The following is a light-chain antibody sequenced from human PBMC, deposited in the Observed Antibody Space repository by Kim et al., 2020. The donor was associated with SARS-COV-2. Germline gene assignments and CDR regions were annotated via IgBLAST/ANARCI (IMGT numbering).Light chain of an antibody. V-gene: IGKV3-15*01. CDR1: QSLRTN. CDR2: GAS. CDR3: QQNDNWPPEGT. J-gene: IGKJ3*01. Sequence: EIVLTQSPATLSLSPGDRATLSCRASQSLRTNLAWYQHKPGQAPRLLIFGASTRATGVPARFSGSGSGTDFTLTITSLQSEDFALYYCQQNDNWPPEGTFGPGTKVDIK.